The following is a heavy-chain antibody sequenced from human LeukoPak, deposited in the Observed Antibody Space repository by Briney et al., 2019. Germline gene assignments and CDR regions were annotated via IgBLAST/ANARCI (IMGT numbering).Heavy chain of an antibody. J-gene: IGHJ4*02. CDR2: IIPIFGTA. Sequence: ASVKVSCKASGGTFSSYAISWVRQAPGQGLEWMGGIIPIFGTANYAQKFQGRVTITTDESTSTAYMELSSLRSEDTAVYYCARGTRNYYDSSGYYGYWGQGTLVTVSS. CDR3: ARGTRNYYDSSGYYGY. V-gene: IGHV1-69*05. CDR1: GGTFSSYA. D-gene: IGHD3-22*01.